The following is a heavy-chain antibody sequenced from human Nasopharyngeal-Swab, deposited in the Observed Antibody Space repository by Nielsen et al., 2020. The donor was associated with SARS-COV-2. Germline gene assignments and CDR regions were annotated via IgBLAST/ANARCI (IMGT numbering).Heavy chain of an antibody. D-gene: IGHD5-24*01. CDR1: GYSFINYW. Sequence: GESLKISCQASGYSFINYWIGWVRQKPGKGLEWMGILYPGNSQTKYSPTFQGQVTISAERSINTAYLQWSTLKASDSAMYFCARRAARDGYNYEVDPWGQGTLVTVSS. J-gene: IGHJ5*02. CDR2: LYPGNSQT. CDR3: ARRAARDGYNYEVDP. V-gene: IGHV5-51*01.